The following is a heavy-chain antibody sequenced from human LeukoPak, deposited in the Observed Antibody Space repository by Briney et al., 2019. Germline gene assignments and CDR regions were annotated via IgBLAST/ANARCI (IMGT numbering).Heavy chain of an antibody. CDR3: ARVLGSYYDSSGYYSDY. V-gene: IGHV3-30*02. J-gene: IGHJ4*02. D-gene: IGHD3-22*01. CDR1: GFTFSSYG. CDR2: IRYDGSNK. Sequence: GGSLRLSCAASGFTFSSYGMHWVRQAPGKGLEWVAFIRYDGSNKYHADSVKGRFTISRDNSKNTLYLQMNSLRAEDTAVYYCARVLGSYYDSSGYYSDYWGQGTLVTVSS.